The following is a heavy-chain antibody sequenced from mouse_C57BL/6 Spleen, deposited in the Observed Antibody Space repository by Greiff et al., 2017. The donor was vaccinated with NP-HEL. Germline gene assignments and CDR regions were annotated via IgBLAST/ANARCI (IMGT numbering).Heavy chain of an antibody. CDR2: IRLKSDNYAT. CDR1: GFTFSNYW. D-gene: IGHD3-2*02. V-gene: IGHV6-3*01. Sequence: EVKLVESGGGLVQPGGSMKLSCVASGFTFSNYWMNWVRQSPEKGLEWVAQIRLKSDNYATHYAESVKGRFTISRDDSKSSVYLQMNNLRAEDTGIYYCTVTAQANFAYWGQGTLVTVSA. J-gene: IGHJ3*01. CDR3: TVTAQANFAY.